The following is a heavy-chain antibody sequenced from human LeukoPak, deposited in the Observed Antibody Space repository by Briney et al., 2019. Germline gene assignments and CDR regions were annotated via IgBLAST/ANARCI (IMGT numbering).Heavy chain of an antibody. CDR2: IWYDGSNK. V-gene: IGHV3-33*06. J-gene: IGHJ6*03. CDR1: GSTFSSYG. CDR3: AKDHPLPYYMDV. Sequence: HPGGSLRLSCAASGSTFSSYGMHWVRQAPGKGLEWVAVIWYDGSNKYYADSVKGRFTISRDNSKNTLYLQMNSLRAEDTAVYYCAKDHPLPYYMDVWGKGTTVTVSS.